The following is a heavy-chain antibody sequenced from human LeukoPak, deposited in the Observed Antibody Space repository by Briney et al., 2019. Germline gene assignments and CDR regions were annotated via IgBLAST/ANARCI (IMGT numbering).Heavy chain of an antibody. CDR2: IIPIFGTA. CDR3: ARARSEGSWSAYAFDI. J-gene: IGHJ3*02. V-gene: IGHV1-69*13. Sequence: SVKVSCKASGGTFSSYAISWVRQAPGQGLEWMGGIIPIFGTANYAQKFQGRVTITADESTSTAYMELSSLRSEDTAVYYCARARSEGSWSAYAFDIWGQGTMVTVSS. D-gene: IGHD3-3*01. CDR1: GGTFSSYA.